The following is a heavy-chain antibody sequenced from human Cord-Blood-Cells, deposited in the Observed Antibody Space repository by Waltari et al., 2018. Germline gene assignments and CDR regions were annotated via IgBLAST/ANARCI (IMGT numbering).Heavy chain of an antibody. CDR1: GGSISSGSYY. CDR2: IYTSGST. D-gene: IGHD6-6*01. V-gene: IGHV4-61*09. J-gene: IGHJ5*02. CDR3: AIKRYSSSNWFDP. Sequence: QVQLQESGPGLVKPSQTLSLTCTVSGGSISSGSYYWSWIRQPAGKGLEWIGYIYTSGSTNYNPSLESRVTISVDTSKNQFSLKLSSVTAADTAVYYCAIKRYSSSNWFDPWGQGTLVTVSS.